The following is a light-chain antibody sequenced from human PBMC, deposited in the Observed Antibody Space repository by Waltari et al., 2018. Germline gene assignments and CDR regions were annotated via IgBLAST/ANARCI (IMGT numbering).Light chain of an antibody. V-gene: IGLV1-44*01. Sequence: QSVLTQPPSASGTPGQTVTISCSGSSSNLGSNTVKWYQQLPGTAPKLLIYSNNQRPSGVPDRFSGSKSGTSASLAISGLQSEDEADYYCAAWDDSLNGWVFGGGTKLTVL. CDR1: SSNLGSNT. CDR3: AAWDDSLNGWV. CDR2: SNN. J-gene: IGLJ3*02.